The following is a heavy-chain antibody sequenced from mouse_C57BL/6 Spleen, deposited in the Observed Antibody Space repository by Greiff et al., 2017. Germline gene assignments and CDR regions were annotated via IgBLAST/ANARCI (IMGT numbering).Heavy chain of an antibody. CDR3: ARPGNWYFDV. CDR2: IDPSDSST. J-gene: IGHJ1*03. D-gene: IGHD1-1*02. CDR1: GYTFTSYW. Sequence: QVQLQQPGAELVMPGASVKLSCKASGYTFTSYWMHWVKQRPGQGLEWIGEIDPSDSSTNYNQKFKGKSTLTVDKSSSTAYMQLSSLTSEDSAVYYCARPGNWYFDVWGTGTTVTVSS. V-gene: IGHV1-69*01.